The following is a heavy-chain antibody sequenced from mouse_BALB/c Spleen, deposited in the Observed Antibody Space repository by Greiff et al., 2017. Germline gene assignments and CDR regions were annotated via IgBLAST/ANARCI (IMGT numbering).Heavy chain of an antibody. CDR2: INSNGGST. CDR1: GFTFSSYG. Sequence: EVHLVESGGGLVQPGGSLKLSCAASGFTFSSYGMSWVRQTPDKRLELVATINSNGGSTYYPDSVKGRFTISRDNAKNTLYLQMSSLKSEDTAMYYCAREGRYDDAMDYWGQGTSVTVSS. J-gene: IGHJ4*01. V-gene: IGHV5-6-3*01. CDR3: AREGRYDDAMDY. D-gene: IGHD2-14*01.